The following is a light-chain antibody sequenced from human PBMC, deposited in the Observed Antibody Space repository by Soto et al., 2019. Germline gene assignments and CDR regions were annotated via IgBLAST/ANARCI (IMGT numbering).Light chain of an antibody. Sequence: DIQMTQSPSTLSASVGDTVTITCRASQTISGWLAWYQQKPGKAPKLLIYRTSTLENGVPSRFSGSGSGTEFTLSISSLQSGDSATYWCQHYNPDSLTWTFGQGTRVEIK. V-gene: IGKV1-5*03. CDR3: QHYNPDSLTWT. CDR1: QTISGW. CDR2: RTS. J-gene: IGKJ1*01.